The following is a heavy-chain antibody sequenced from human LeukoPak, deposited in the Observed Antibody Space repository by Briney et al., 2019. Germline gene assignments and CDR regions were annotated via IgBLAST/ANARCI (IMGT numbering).Heavy chain of an antibody. CDR2: LSASGA. Sequence: GGSLRLSCAASGFSFSTSAMAWVRQAPGQGLEWVSGLSASGANTHSVQGRFTISRDNFKNTLNLQMSNLRAEDTAVYYCAKARHSSDWYGEASDSWGQGTLVIVSS. D-gene: IGHD6-19*01. V-gene: IGHV3-23*01. CDR1: GFSFSTSA. J-gene: IGHJ4*02. CDR3: AKARHSSDWYGEASDS.